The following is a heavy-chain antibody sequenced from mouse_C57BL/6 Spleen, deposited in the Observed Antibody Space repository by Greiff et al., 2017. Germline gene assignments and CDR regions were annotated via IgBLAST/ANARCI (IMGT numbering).Heavy chain of an antibody. CDR2: IHPNSGST. CDR1: GYTFTSYW. CDR3: ARCYYYGSSWYFDY. Sequence: VQLQQPGAELVKPGASVKLSCKASGYTFTSYWMHWVKQRPGQGLEWIGMIHPNSGSTNYNEKFKSKATLTVDKSSSTAYMQLSSLTSEDSAVYYCARCYYYGSSWYFDYWGQGTTLTVSS. J-gene: IGHJ2*01. D-gene: IGHD1-1*01. V-gene: IGHV1-64*01.